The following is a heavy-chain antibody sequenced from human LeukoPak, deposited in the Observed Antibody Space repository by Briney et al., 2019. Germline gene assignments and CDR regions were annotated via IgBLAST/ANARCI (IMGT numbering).Heavy chain of an antibody. CDR2: IIPIFGTA. CDR1: GGTFSSYA. J-gene: IGHJ4*02. CDR3: ARDGSYYDSSGYPRRFDY. Sequence: SVTVSCTASGGTFSSYAISWVRQAPGQGLEWMGGIIPIFGTANYAQKFQGRVTITADESTSTAYMELSRLRSEDTAVYYCARDGSYYDSSGYPRRFDYWGQGTLVTVSS. D-gene: IGHD3-22*01. V-gene: IGHV1-69*13.